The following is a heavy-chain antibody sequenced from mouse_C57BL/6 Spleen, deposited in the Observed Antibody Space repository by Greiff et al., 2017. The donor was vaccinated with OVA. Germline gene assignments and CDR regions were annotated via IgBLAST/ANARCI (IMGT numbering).Heavy chain of an antibody. J-gene: IGHJ2*01. CDR1: GFTFSSYG. D-gene: IGHD2-10*02. CDR3: ARLSRSEKYDKYYVDY. V-gene: IGHV5-6*01. Sequence: VQLKESGGDLVKPGGSLKLSCAASGFTFSSYGMSWVRQTPDKRLAWVATISSGGSYTYYPDSVKGRFTISRDNAKNTLYLQMSSLKSEDTAMYYCARLSRSEKYDKYYVDYWGQGTTLTVSS. CDR2: ISSGGSYT.